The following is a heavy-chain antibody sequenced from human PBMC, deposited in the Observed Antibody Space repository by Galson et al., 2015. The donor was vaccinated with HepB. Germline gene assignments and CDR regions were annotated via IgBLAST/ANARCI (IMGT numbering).Heavy chain of an antibody. D-gene: IGHD3-10*01. CDR3: ASDYGSGSYYHDAFDI. V-gene: IGHV1-69*13. CDR2: IIPIFGTA. Sequence: SVKVSCKASGGTFSSYAISWVRQAPGQGLEWMGGIIPIFGTANYAQKFQGRVTITADESTSTAYMELSSLRSEDTAVYYCASDYGSGSYYHDAFDIWGQGTMVTVSS. CDR1: GGTFSSYA. J-gene: IGHJ3*02.